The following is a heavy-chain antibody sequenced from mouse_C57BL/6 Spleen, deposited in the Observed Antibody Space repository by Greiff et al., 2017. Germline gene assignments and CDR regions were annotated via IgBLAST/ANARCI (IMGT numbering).Heavy chain of an antibody. V-gene: IGHV5-17*01. CDR3: ARGDYDGYFDD. D-gene: IGHD2-4*01. Sequence: EVKLVESGGGLVKPGGSLTLSCAASGFTFSDYGMHWVRQAPEKGLERVAYISSGSSTIYYADTVKGRFTISRDNAKNTLFLQMTSLRSEDTAMYYCARGDYDGYFDDWGQGTTLTVSS. CDR1: GFTFSDYG. CDR2: ISSGSSTI. J-gene: IGHJ2*01.